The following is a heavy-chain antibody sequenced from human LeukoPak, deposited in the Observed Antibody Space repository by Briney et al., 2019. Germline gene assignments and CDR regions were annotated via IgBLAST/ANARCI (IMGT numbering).Heavy chain of an antibody. J-gene: IGHJ4*02. CDR2: ISSSSSYI. Sequence: GGPLRLSCAASGFTFSSYSMNWVRQAPGKGLEWVSSISSSSSYIYYADSVKGRFTISRDNAKNSLYLQMNSLRAEDTAVYYCATMNLGYCSGGSCYSYYFDYWGQGTLVTVSS. D-gene: IGHD2-15*01. CDR3: ATMNLGYCSGGSCYSYYFDY. CDR1: GFTFSSYS. V-gene: IGHV3-21*01.